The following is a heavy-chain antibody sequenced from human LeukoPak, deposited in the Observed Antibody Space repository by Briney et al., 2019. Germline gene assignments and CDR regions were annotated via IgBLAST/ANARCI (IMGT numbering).Heavy chain of an antibody. CDR3: ARGGRWVPEVTITYYFDS. Sequence: PGGSLRLSCAASGFTFTRHDMNWVRQAPQKGLEWLAYISDAGNTVYYADSVKGRFTISRDNAKNSLSLQMNSLSAEDTAVYYCARGGRWVPEVTITYYFDSWGHGSPVTVSS. CDR2: ISDAGNTV. CDR1: GFTFTRHD. J-gene: IGHJ4*01. D-gene: IGHD3-9*01. V-gene: IGHV3-48*03.